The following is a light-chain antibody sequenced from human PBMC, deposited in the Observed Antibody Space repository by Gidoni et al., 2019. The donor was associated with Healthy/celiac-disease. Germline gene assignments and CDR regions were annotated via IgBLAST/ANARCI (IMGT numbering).Light chain of an antibody. Sequence: EIVLTQSPGTLSLSPGERATLSCRARQSVSSSYLAWYQQKPGQAPRLLIYGASSRATGIPDRFSGSGSGTDFTLTISRLEPEDFAVYYCQQYGSSPVTFGHGTKVEIK. J-gene: IGKJ1*01. CDR2: GAS. V-gene: IGKV3-20*01. CDR3: QQYGSSPVT. CDR1: QSVSSSY.